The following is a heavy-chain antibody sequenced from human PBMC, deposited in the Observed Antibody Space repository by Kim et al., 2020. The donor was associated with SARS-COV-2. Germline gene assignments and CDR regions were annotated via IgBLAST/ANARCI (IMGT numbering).Heavy chain of an antibody. D-gene: IGHD4-17*01. Sequence: KFAQKFQGRVTITRDTSANTAYMELSSLRSEDTAVCYCARGSYGDYPLDYWGQETLVTVSS. V-gene: IGHV1-3*01. CDR3: ARGSYGDYPLDY. J-gene: IGHJ4*02.